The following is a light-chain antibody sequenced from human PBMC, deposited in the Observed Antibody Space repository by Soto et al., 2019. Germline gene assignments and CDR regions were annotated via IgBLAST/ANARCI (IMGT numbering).Light chain of an antibody. Sequence: EMVLTQSPGTLSLSPGERATLSCRASQSVSSSFLAWYQQKPGQAPRLLIYGASSRATGIPDMFSGSGSGTDFTLTISRLEPEDFAVYYCQQYDISGITFGQGTKVEVK. CDR3: QQYDISGIT. V-gene: IGKV3-20*01. CDR1: QSVSSSF. J-gene: IGKJ1*01. CDR2: GAS.